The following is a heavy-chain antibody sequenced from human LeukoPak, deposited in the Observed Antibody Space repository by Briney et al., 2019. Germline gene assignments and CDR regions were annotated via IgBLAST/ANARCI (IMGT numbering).Heavy chain of an antibody. CDR2: IFHAGST. CDR1: GASISNNNW. D-gene: IGHD2-15*01. CDR3: ARARAANYYYYYMDV. V-gene: IGHV4-4*02. Sequence: SGTLSLTCSVSGASISNNNWWNWMRQPPGKGLEWIGDIFHAGSTNYNPSLKSRVTMSVDTSKNQFSLKLSSVTAADTAVYYCARARAANYYYYYMDVWGKGTTVTVSS. J-gene: IGHJ6*03.